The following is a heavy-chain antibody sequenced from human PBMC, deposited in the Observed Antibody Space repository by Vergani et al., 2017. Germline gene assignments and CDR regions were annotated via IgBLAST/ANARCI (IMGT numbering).Heavy chain of an antibody. CDR1: GYTFTGYY. CDR2: INPNSGGT. Sequence: VQLVESGGGLVQPGASVKVSCKASGYTFTGYYMHWVRQAPGQGLEWMGWINPNSGGTNYAQKFQGRVTMTRDTSISTAYMELSRLRSDDTAVYYCARVRWDDYYYGMDVWGQGTTVTVSS. V-gene: IGHV1-2*02. J-gene: IGHJ6*02. D-gene: IGHD1-26*01. CDR3: ARVRWDDYYYGMDV.